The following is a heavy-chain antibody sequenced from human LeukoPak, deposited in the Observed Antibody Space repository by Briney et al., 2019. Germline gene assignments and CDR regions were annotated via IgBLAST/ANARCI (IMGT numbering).Heavy chain of an antibody. V-gene: IGHV1-2*06. D-gene: IGHD3-16*01. CDR2: INPNSGGT. CDR3: AGGVLHGGGNWFDP. CDR1: GYTFTGYY. Sequence: ASVKVSCKTSGYTFTGYYMHWLRQAPGQGLEWMRRINPNSGGTYYAQKFQGRVTMTRDTSISTSYMELTSLISDDTAVYYCAGGVLHGGGNWFDPWGQGTPVTVSS. J-gene: IGHJ5*02.